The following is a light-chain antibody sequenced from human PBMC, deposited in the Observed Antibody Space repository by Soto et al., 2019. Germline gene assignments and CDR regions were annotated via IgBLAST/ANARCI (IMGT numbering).Light chain of an antibody. CDR3: NSYTSSSTVV. CDR1: SSDVGGYNY. Sequence: QSALTQPASVSGSPGQSITISCTGTSSDVGGYNYVSWYQQHPGKAPKLMIYEVSNRPSGVSNRFSGPRSGNTASLTISGLQAEYEAEYYCNSYTSSSTVVFGTGTKLTVL. J-gene: IGLJ1*01. V-gene: IGLV2-14*01. CDR2: EVS.